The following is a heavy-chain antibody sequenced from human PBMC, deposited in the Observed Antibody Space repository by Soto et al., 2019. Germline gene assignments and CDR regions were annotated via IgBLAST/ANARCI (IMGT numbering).Heavy chain of an antibody. CDR3: ARDQSGTYAFEP. CDR1: GGSVSGSNY. CDR2: IYYGVST. V-gene: IGHV4-61*01. D-gene: IGHD1-26*01. J-gene: IGHJ1*01. Sequence: QVQLQESGPGLVKPSETLSLNCTVSGGSVSGSNYWSWIRQSPGKGLEWIGYIYYGVSTNYSPSLKSRATISVDTSKNQFSLRLTSVTAADTAVYYCARDQSGTYAFEPWGRGTLVTVSS.